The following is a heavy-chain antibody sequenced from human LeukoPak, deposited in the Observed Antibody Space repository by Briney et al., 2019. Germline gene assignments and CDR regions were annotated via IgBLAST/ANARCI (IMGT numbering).Heavy chain of an antibody. J-gene: IGHJ3*02. V-gene: IGHV3-48*03. CDR1: GFTFSSYE. CDR2: ISSSGSTI. Sequence: GGSLRLSCAASGFTFSSYEMNWVRQAPGKGLEWVSYISSSGSTIYYADSVKGRFTISRDKAKNSLYLQMNSLRAEDTAVYYCARDGPSLRYFDWSPKHDAFDIWGQGTMVTVSS. CDR3: ARDGPSLRYFDWSPKHDAFDI. D-gene: IGHD3-9*01.